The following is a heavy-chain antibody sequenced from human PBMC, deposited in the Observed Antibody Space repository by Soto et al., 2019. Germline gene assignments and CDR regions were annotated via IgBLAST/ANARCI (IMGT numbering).Heavy chain of an antibody. CDR3: ARDDYCSGGSCYLNYFDY. J-gene: IGHJ4*02. Sequence: GGSLRLSCAASGFTFSSYAMHWVRQAPGKGLEWVAVISYDGSNKYYADSVKGRFTISRDNSKNTLYLQMNSLRAEDTAVYYCARDDYCSGGSCYLNYFDYWGQGTLVTVSS. D-gene: IGHD2-15*01. CDR1: GFTFSSYA. CDR2: ISYDGSNK. V-gene: IGHV3-30-3*01.